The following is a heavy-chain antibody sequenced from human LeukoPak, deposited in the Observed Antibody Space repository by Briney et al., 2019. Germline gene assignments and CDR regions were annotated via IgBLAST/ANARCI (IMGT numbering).Heavy chain of an antibody. D-gene: IGHD2-15*01. J-gene: IGHJ4*02. Sequence: GGSLRLSCAASGFTVSSNYLSWVRQAPGKGLEWVSVIYSDGTTNYADSVRGRFTISRDNSKNTLYLRMNSLRAEDTAVYYCVRNTIDAASCQDYWGQGTLVTVSS. CDR1: GFTVSSNY. V-gene: IGHV3-66*01. CDR2: IYSDGTT. CDR3: VRNTIDAASCQDY.